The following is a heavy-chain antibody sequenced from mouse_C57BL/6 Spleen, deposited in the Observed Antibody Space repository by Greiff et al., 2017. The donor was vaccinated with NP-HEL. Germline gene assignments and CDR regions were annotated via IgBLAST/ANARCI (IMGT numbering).Heavy chain of an antibody. V-gene: IGHV1-52*01. CDR1: GYTFTSYW. CDR2: IDPSDSET. J-gene: IGHJ3*01. CDR3: ATYYSNSAWFAY. D-gene: IGHD2-5*01. Sequence: QVQLKQSGAELVRPGSSVKLSCKASGYTFTSYWMHWVKQRPIQGLEWIGNIDPSDSETHYNQKFKDKATLTVDKSSSTAYMQLSSLTSEDSAVYYCATYYSNSAWFAYWGQGTLVTVSA.